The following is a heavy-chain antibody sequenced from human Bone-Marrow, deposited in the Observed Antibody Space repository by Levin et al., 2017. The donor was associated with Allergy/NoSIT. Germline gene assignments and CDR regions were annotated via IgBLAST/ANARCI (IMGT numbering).Heavy chain of an antibody. D-gene: IGHD3-10*01. V-gene: IGHV3-30-3*01. J-gene: IGHJ4*02. Sequence: PGGSLRLSCEASGFSFSDYAMFWVRQAPGKGLEWVTLISFDGSNKHYTDSVKGRFTISRDDSKNTLYLQMNSLRAEDTALYYCARVQNYRSDYWGRGTLVTVSS. CDR2: ISFDGSNK. CDR1: GFSFSDYA. CDR3: ARVQNYRSDY.